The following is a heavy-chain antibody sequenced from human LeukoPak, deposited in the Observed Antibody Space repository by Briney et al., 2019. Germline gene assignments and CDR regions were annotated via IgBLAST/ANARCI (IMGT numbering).Heavy chain of an antibody. CDR3: ASLASEWELPEVDY. J-gene: IGHJ4*02. Sequence: GGSLRLSCAASGFTFSSYAMNWVRQAPGTGLEWVSYISPSSTLIYYADSMKGRFTISRDNAKKSLFLQMNSLRAEDTAVYYCASLASEWELPEVDYWGLGTLVTVSS. CDR2: ISPSSTLI. D-gene: IGHD1-26*01. CDR1: GFTFSSYA. V-gene: IGHV3-48*01.